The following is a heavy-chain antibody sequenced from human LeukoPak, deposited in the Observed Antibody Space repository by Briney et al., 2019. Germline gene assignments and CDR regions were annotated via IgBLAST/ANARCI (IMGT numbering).Heavy chain of an antibody. CDR2: IYHSGST. J-gene: IGHJ4*02. V-gene: IGHV4-38-2*02. Sequence: SETLSLTCTVSGYSISSGYYWGWIRQPPGKGLEWIGSIYHSGSTYYNPSLKSRVTISVDTSKNQFSLKLSSVTAADTAVYYCARFADTAKIDYWGQGTLVTVSS. D-gene: IGHD5-18*01. CDR1: GYSISSGYY. CDR3: ARFADTAKIDY.